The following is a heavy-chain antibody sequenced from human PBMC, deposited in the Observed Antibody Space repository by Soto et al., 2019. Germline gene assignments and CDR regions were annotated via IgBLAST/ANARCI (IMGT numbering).Heavy chain of an antibody. CDR1: GGTFSSYA. V-gene: IGHV1-69*12. Sequence: QVQLVQSGAEVKKPGSSVKVSCKASGGTFSSYAISWVRQAPGQGLEWMGGIIPIFGTANYAQKFQGRVTITADESTSTAYMERSSLRSEDTAVYYCARSRERGVYGGNWFDPWGQGTLVTVSS. CDR3: ARSRERGVYGGNWFDP. CDR2: IIPIFGTA. D-gene: IGHD2-8*01. J-gene: IGHJ5*02.